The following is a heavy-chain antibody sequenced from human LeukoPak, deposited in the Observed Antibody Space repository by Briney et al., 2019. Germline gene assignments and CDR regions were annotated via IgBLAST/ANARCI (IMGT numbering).Heavy chain of an antibody. V-gene: IGHV4-59*08. CDR1: GGSISSYY. D-gene: IGHD3-22*01. CDR3: ARLYDSSGYWDYYGMDV. J-gene: IGHJ6*02. Sequence: SETLSLTCTVSGGSISSYYWSWLRQPPGKGLERIGYIYYSGSTNYNPSLKSRVTISVDTSKNQFSLKLSSVTAADTAVYYCARLYDSSGYWDYYGMDVWGQGTTVTVSS. CDR2: IYYSGST.